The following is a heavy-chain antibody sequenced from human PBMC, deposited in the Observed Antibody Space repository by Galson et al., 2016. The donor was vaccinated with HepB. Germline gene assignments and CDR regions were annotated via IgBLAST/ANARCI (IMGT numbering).Heavy chain of an antibody. Sequence: SLRLSCAASGFTFSSYRMHWVRQAPGKGLVWVSRINSDGTITDYADSVRGRFTISRDNAKNTLYLQMNSLRAEDTAVYYCTRERWTVAKRDYWGQGTLVTVSS. CDR1: GFTFSSYR. CDR2: INSDGTIT. CDR3: TRERWTVAKRDY. J-gene: IGHJ4*02. D-gene: IGHD6-19*01. V-gene: IGHV3-74*01.